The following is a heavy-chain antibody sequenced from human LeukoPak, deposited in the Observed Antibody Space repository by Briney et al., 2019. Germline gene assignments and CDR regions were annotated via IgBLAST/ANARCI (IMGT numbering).Heavy chain of an antibody. CDR2: ISWNSGSI. V-gene: IGHV3-9*01. J-gene: IGHJ2*01. D-gene: IGHD5-18*01. Sequence: GRSLRLSCAASGFTFGDYAMHWVRQAPGKGLEWVSGISWNSGSIGYADSVKGRFTISRDNAKNSLYLQMNSLRAEDTALYYCAKDIAVDTAMGDWYFDLWGRGTLVTVSS. CDR1: GFTFGDYA. CDR3: AKDIAVDTAMGDWYFDL.